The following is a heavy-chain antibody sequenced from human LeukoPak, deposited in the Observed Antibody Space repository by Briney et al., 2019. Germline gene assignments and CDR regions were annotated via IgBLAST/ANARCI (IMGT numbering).Heavy chain of an antibody. Sequence: SETLSLTCTVSGGSISTYSWTWVRQSPGKGLEWIGSVVTTTTNYSPALRSRVAISVHTSKNQVAQRLESVTTADTAVYCCARDATVASGMQFWGQGALVTVSS. CDR2: VVTTTT. D-gene: IGHD3-10*01. CDR3: ARDATVASGMQF. J-gene: IGHJ4*02. CDR1: GGSISTYS. V-gene: IGHV4-4*07.